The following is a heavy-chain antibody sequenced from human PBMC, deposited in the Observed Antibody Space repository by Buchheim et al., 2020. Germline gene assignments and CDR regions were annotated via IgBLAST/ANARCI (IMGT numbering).Heavy chain of an antibody. CDR2: INPSGST. CDR3: ARGRGSSWYGNYYYYGMDV. J-gene: IGHJ6*02. V-gene: IGHV4-34*01. CDR1: GGSFSGYY. Sequence: QVQLQQWGAGLLKPSETLSLTCAVYGGSFSGYYWSWIRQPPGKGLEWIGEINPSGSTNYNPSLKRRVTISVDTSKNQFSLKLSSVTAADTAVYYCARGRGSSWYGNYYYYGMDVWGQGTT. D-gene: IGHD6-13*01.